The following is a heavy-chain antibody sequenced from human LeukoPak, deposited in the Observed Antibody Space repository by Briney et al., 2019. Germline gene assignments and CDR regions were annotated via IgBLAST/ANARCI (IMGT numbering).Heavy chain of an antibody. V-gene: IGHV3-33*01. D-gene: IGHD2-21*02. Sequence: GGSLRLSCAASGFTFNNHGMHWVRQAPGKGLEWVAVVWYDGSNKYYADSVKGRFTISRDNSKNTLYLQMNSLRAEDTAVYYCARGGDAKRFDYWGQGTLVTVSS. J-gene: IGHJ4*02. CDR3: ARGGDAKRFDY. CDR2: VWYDGSNK. CDR1: GFTFNNHG.